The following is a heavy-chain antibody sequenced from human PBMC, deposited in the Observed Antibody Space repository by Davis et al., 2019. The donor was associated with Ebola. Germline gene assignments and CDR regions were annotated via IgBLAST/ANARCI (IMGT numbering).Heavy chain of an antibody. J-gene: IGHJ6*02. D-gene: IGHD6-19*01. Sequence: PGGSLRLSCKGSGYSFTSYWIGWVRQMPGKGLEWMGIIYPGDSDTRYSPSFQGQVTISADKSISTAYLQWSSLKASDTAMYYCARRLAVAGTGNYYYYGMDVWGQGTTVTVSS. V-gene: IGHV5-51*01. CDR2: IYPGDSDT. CDR3: ARRLAVAGTGNYYYYGMDV. CDR1: GYSFTSYW.